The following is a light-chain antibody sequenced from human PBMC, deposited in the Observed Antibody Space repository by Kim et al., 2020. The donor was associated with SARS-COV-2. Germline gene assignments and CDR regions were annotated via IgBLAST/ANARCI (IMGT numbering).Light chain of an antibody. Sequence: DVQMTQSPSTLSASVGDRVTITCRASRNIDTYLAWYQQKPGKAPKLLRYMASNLKSGVPSTFSGSGSGTEFTLTTSNLQPDDFATYYCQQYRTYPWTFGQGTKVDIK. CDR2: MAS. CDR3: QQYRTYPWT. CDR1: RNIDTY. V-gene: IGKV1-5*03. J-gene: IGKJ1*01.